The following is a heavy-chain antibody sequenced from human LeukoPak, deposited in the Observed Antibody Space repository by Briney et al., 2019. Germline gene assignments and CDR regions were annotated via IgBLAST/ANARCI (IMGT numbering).Heavy chain of an antibody. Sequence: GRSLRLSCEGSGFTFSINAMHWVRQAPGKGLEWLAVISYDGTKQYFADSVKGRFTISRDNVKNSLYLEMNSLRVEDSAVYYCARDHYFDISGYLDYWGQGTPVTVSS. J-gene: IGHJ4*02. V-gene: IGHV3-30-3*01. D-gene: IGHD3-22*01. CDR3: ARDHYFDISGYLDY. CDR1: GFTFSINA. CDR2: ISYDGTKQ.